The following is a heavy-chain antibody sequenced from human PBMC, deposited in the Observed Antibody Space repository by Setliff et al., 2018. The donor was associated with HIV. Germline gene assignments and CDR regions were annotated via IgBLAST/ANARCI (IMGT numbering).Heavy chain of an antibody. J-gene: IGHJ4*02. D-gene: IGHD6-25*01. CDR1: GESSSGYY. CDR2: INHSGST. CDR3: ARVYGSGYYFDY. V-gene: IGHV4-34*01. Sequence: SETLSLTCAVYGESSSGYYWNWIRQPPGKGLEWVAEINHSGSTKYNPSLKSRVTISADTSKNQFSLRLTSVTAADTALYYCARVYGSGYYFDYWGQGTLVTVSS.